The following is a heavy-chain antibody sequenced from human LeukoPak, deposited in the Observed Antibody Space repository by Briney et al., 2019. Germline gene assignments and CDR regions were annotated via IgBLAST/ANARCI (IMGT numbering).Heavy chain of an antibody. CDR2: ISGNSGGT. CDR3: VRWTGYCSSSSCYKSGEYFQH. CDR1: GYTFTGYY. J-gene: IGHJ1*01. D-gene: IGHD2-2*02. Sequence: GASVRVSCKASGYTFTGYYIHWVRQAPGQGLEWMAWISGNSGGTNSAQNFQGRVTMTRDTSISTAYMEMSRLRPDDTGVYYCVRWTGYCSSSSCYKSGEYFQHWGQGTLVTVSS. V-gene: IGHV1-2*02.